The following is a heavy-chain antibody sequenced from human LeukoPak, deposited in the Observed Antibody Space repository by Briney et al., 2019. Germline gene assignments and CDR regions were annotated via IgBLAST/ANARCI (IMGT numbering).Heavy chain of an antibody. D-gene: IGHD3-3*01. CDR3: AREVVSYYDFWSGSNWFDP. Sequence: ASVKVSCKASGYTFTSYGISRVRQAPGQGLEWMGWISAYNGNTNYAQKLQGRVTMTTDTSTSTAYMELRSLRSDDTAVYYCAREVVSYYDFWSGSNWFDPWGQGTLVTVSS. J-gene: IGHJ5*02. V-gene: IGHV1-18*01. CDR1: GYTFTSYG. CDR2: ISAYNGNT.